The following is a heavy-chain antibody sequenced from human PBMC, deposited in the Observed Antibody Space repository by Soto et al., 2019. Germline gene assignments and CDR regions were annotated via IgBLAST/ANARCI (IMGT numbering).Heavy chain of an antibody. D-gene: IGHD6-13*01. CDR2: IYYSGST. CDR3: ARGRQHLPTN. CDR1: GGSISSSSYY. J-gene: IGHJ4*02. V-gene: IGHV4-39*07. Sequence: SETLSLTCTVSGGSISSSSYYWGWIRQPPGKGLEWIGSIYYSGSTNYNPSLKSRVTISVDTSKNQFSLKLSSVTAADTAVYYCARGRQHLPTNWGQGTLVTVSS.